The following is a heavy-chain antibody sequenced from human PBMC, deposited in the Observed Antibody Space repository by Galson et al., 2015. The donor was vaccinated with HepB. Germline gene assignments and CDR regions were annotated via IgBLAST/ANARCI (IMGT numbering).Heavy chain of an antibody. J-gene: IGHJ6*02. CDR2: ISYDGSNK. Sequence: LRLSCAASGFTFSSYAMHWVRQAPGKGLEWVAVISYDGSNKYYADSVKGRFTISRDNPKNTLYLQMNSLRAEDTAVYYCARYYYDSSGYQYYYYYYGMDVWGQGTTVTVSS. CDR1: GFTFSSYA. V-gene: IGHV3-30-3*01. D-gene: IGHD3-22*01. CDR3: ARYYYDSSGYQYYYYYYGMDV.